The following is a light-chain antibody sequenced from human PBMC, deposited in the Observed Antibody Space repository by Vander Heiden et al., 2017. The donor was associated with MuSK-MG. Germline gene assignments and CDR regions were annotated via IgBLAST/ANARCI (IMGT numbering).Light chain of an antibody. Sequence: QSALTQPASVSGSPGQSITISCIGSASDIGDYNFVSWYQQHPGEAPKLLLYDVSHRPSGVSNRFSGSKSGNTASLTISGPQGEDAADYYCSSYTSTNTPYVFGTGTRVTVL. CDR2: DVS. CDR3: SSYTSTNTPYV. CDR1: ASDIGDYNF. J-gene: IGLJ1*01. V-gene: IGLV2-14*03.